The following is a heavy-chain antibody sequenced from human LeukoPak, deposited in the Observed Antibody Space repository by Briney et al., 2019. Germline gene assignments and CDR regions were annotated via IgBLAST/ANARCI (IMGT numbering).Heavy chain of an antibody. V-gene: IGHV3-23*01. D-gene: IGHD6-13*01. J-gene: IGHJ6*03. CDR1: GFTFSSYS. CDR3: AKYSSSWYAYNYMDV. Sequence: GGSLRLSCAASGFTFSSYSMNWVRQAPGKGLEWVSAISGSGGSTYYADSVKGRFTISRDKPKNTLYLQMNSLRAEDTAVYYCAKYSSSWYAYNYMDVWGKGTTVTISS. CDR2: ISGSGGST.